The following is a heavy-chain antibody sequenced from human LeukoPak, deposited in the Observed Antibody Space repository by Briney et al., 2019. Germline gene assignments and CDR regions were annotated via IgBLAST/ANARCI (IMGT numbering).Heavy chain of an antibody. Sequence: ASVKVSCKASGGTFSSYAISWVRQAPGQGLEWMGGIIPIFGTANYAQKFQGRVTITADESTSTAYMELSSLRSEDTAVYYCAIDIVVVVAATGFDYWGQGTLVTVSS. J-gene: IGHJ4*02. CDR3: AIDIVVVVAATGFDY. D-gene: IGHD2-15*01. CDR2: IIPIFGTA. V-gene: IGHV1-69*13. CDR1: GGTFSSYA.